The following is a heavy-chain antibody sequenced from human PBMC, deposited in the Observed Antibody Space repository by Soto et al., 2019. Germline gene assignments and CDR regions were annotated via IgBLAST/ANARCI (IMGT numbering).Heavy chain of an antibody. CDR2: IIPIFGAA. CDR3: AVVPAAPPAVFDY. V-gene: IGHV1-69*06. J-gene: IGHJ4*02. Sequence: ASVKVSCKASGGTFSSYAISWVRQAPGQGLEWMGGIIPIFGAANYAQKFQGRVTITADKSTSTAYMELSSLRSEDTAVYYCAVVPAAPPAVFDYWGQGTLVTVSS. CDR1: GGTFSSYA. D-gene: IGHD2-2*01.